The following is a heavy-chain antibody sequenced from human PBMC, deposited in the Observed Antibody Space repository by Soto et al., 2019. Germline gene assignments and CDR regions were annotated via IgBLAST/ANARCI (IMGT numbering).Heavy chain of an antibody. J-gene: IGHJ4*02. CDR2: MNPNSGNT. Sequence: ASVKVSCKASGYTFTSYDIKWVRQATGQGLEWMGWMNPNSGNTGYAQKFQGRVTMTRNTSISTAYMELSSLRSEDTAVYYCARGVGYYYDSSGYYYGYWGQGTLVTVSS. V-gene: IGHV1-8*01. CDR3: ARGVGYYYDSSGYYYGY. D-gene: IGHD3-22*01. CDR1: GYTFTSYD.